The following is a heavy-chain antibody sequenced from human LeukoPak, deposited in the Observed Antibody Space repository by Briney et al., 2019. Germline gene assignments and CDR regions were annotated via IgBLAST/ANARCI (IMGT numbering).Heavy chain of an antibody. V-gene: IGHV3-66*02. CDR3: ARVSGDILTGYLDY. CDR2: IYSGGST. CDR1: GFTVSSNY. Sequence: GGSLRLSCAASGFTVSSNYMSWVRQAPGKGLEWVSVIYSGGSTYYADSVKGRLTISRDNSKNTLYLQMNSLRAEDTAVYYCARVSGDILTGYLDYWGQGTLVTVSS. J-gene: IGHJ4*02. D-gene: IGHD3-9*01.